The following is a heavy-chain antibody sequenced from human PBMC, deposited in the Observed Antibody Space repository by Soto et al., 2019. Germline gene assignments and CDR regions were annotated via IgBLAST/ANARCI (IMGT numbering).Heavy chain of an antibody. Sequence: QVQLVQSGAEVKKPGSSVKVSCKASGGTFSSYAISWVRQAPGQGLEWMGGIIPIFGTANYAQKFQGRVTITADESTSTAYMELSSLRSEDAAVYYCARGGYYDSRPTGWFDPWGQGTLVTVSS. V-gene: IGHV1-69*12. CDR1: GGTFSSYA. J-gene: IGHJ5*02. CDR2: IIPIFGTA. CDR3: ARGGYYDSRPTGWFDP. D-gene: IGHD3-22*01.